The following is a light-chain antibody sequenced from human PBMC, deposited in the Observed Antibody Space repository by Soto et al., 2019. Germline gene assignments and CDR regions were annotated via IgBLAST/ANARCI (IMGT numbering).Light chain of an antibody. Sequence: EIVMTHSPVTLSVSPGESATLSCMASERISNNLAWYQQKPGQAPRLLIYSASTRATGIPARFSGSGSGTDFTLTISRLEPEDFGVYYCQQYGRSPWTFGQGTKVDIK. V-gene: IGKV3-20*01. CDR2: SAS. CDR3: QQYGRSPWT. CDR1: ERISNN. J-gene: IGKJ1*01.